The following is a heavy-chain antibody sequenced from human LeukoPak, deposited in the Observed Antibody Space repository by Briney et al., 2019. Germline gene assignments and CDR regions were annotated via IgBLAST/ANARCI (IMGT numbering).Heavy chain of an antibody. CDR3: ARDRNSGWSDNDY. J-gene: IGHJ4*02. CDR2: ISSSSNYI. D-gene: IGHD6-19*01. Sequence: GGSLRLSCAASGFTFSIHSMNWVRQAPGKGLEWVSLISSSSNYIYYADSVKGRFTISRDNAKNSLYLQMNSLRAEDTAVYYCARDRNSGWSDNDYWGQGTLVTVSS. V-gene: IGHV3-21*01. CDR1: GFTFSIHS.